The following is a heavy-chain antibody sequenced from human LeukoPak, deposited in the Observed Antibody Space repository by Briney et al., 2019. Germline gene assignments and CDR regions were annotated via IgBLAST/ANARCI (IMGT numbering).Heavy chain of an antibody. V-gene: IGHV4-59*01. CDR3: ARTDSGSAIDY. Sequence: PSETLSLTCSVSDDSLSDYQWSWIRQPPGKGLECIGYIYDSGSTNYNPSLKSRVSISVDKSKKQFSLKLTSVTAADTAVYYCARTDSGSAIDYWGQGTLVTVSS. D-gene: IGHD1-26*01. J-gene: IGHJ4*02. CDR2: IYDSGST. CDR1: DDSLSDYQ.